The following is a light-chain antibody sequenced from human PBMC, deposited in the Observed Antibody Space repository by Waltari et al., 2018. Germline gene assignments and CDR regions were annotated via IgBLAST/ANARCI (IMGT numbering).Light chain of an antibody. CDR2: SNK. Sequence: QSVLTQPPSASGTPGQRVTISCSGSSSNIGSNTVNWYQQLPGTAPKLLIYSNKQRPPGVPDRVSGSKSGTSASLAISGLQSEDEADYYCAAWDDSLNGVVFGGGTKLTVL. J-gene: IGLJ2*01. CDR1: SSNIGSNT. V-gene: IGLV1-44*01. CDR3: AAWDDSLNGVV.